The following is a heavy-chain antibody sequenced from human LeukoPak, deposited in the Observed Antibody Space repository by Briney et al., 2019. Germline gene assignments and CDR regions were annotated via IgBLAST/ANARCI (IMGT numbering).Heavy chain of an antibody. Sequence: PSETLSLTCTVSGGSISSYYWSWIRQPPGKGLEWIGEINHSGGTNYNPSLKSRVTISVDTSKNQFSLKLSSVTAADTAVYYCAKQGRTMVRGVSYDYWGQGTLVTVSS. J-gene: IGHJ4*02. D-gene: IGHD3-10*01. CDR2: INHSGGT. CDR1: GGSISSYY. V-gene: IGHV4-34*01. CDR3: AKQGRTMVRGVSYDY.